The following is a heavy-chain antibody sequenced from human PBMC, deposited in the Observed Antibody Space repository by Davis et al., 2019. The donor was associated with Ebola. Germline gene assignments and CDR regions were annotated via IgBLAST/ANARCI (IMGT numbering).Heavy chain of an antibody. CDR1: GGSFSGYY. CDR3: ARHHGGNSGYDLDF. V-gene: IGHV4-59*08. D-gene: IGHD5-12*01. Sequence: SETLSLTCAVYGGSFSGYYWSWIRQPPGKGLEWVGCMFYNGDTKYNPALESRVTISVDTSKNQFSLNLSSVTAADTAVYYCARHHGGNSGYDLDFWGQGTLVTVSS. CDR2: MFYNGDT. J-gene: IGHJ4*02.